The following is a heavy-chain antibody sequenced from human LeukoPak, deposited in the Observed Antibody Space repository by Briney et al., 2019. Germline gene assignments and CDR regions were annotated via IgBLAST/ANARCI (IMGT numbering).Heavy chain of an antibody. Sequence: GGSLRLSCAASGFTFSSYSMNWVRQAPGKGLEWVSYISSSSSPIFYTDSVKGRFTISRDNAKNSLYLQMNSLRAEDSAVYYCARSGYCTSTSCLNGRGAFDNWGQGTMVTVSS. CDR3: ARSGYCTSTSCLNGRGAFDN. D-gene: IGHD2-2*01. CDR1: GFTFSSYS. CDR2: ISSSSSPI. V-gene: IGHV3-48*04. J-gene: IGHJ3*02.